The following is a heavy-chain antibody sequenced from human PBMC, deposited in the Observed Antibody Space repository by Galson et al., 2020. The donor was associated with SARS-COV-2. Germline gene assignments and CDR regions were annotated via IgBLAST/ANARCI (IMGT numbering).Heavy chain of an antibody. CDR3: ARAGFYGGNSLDY. D-gene: IGHD4-17*01. J-gene: IGHJ4*02. CDR2: IYYSGST. CDR1: GGSISSHY. Sequence: SETLSLTCTVSGGSISSHYWSWIRQPPGKGLEWIGYIYYSGSTNYNPSLKSRVTISVDTSKNQFSLKLSSVTAADTAVYYCARAGFYGGNSLDYWGQGTLVTVSS. V-gene: IGHV4-59*11.